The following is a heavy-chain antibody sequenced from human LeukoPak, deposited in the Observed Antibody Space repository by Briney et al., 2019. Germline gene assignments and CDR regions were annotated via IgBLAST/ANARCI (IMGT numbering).Heavy chain of an antibody. Sequence: PGGSLRLSCAASGFTFSSYAMTWVRQAPGKGLEWVSTISGSGRSTYYADSVKGRFTISRDNSKNTLCLQMNSLRAEDTALYYCATNVDTSDDYWGQGTLVTVSS. J-gene: IGHJ4*02. D-gene: IGHD5-18*01. V-gene: IGHV3-23*01. CDR2: ISGSGRST. CDR3: ATNVDTSDDY. CDR1: GFTFSSYA.